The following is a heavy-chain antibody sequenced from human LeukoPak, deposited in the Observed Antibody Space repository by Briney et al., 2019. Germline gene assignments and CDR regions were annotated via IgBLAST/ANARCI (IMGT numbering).Heavy chain of an antibody. J-gene: IGHJ4*02. CDR3: ARQVYSSSWSYYFEY. V-gene: IGHV4-59*01. CDR1: GGSISSYY. CDR2: IHYSGST. D-gene: IGHD6-13*01. Sequence: SETLSLTCAVSGGSISSYYWSWIRQPPGRGLEWIGSIHYSGSTSYNSSLKSRVTMSIDTSKNQFSLKLSSVTPADTAVYYCARQVYSSSWSYYFEYWGQGILVTVSS.